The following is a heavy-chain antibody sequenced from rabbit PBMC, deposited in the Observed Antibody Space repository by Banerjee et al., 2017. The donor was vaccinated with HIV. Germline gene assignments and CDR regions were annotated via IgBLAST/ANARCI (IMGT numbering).Heavy chain of an antibody. CDR3: ARNLENYAGSSYLDL. V-gene: IGHV1S40*01. D-gene: IGHD8-1*01. CDR1: GFSFSSSDY. J-gene: IGHJ4*01. Sequence: QSLEESGGGLVQPEGSLTLTCKASGFSFSSSDYICWVRQAPGKGLEWISCIAGSSSGFTYSATWATGRFTISKTSSTTVTLKMTSLTAADTATYFCARNLENYAGSSYLDLWGPGTLVTVS. CDR2: IAGSSSGFT.